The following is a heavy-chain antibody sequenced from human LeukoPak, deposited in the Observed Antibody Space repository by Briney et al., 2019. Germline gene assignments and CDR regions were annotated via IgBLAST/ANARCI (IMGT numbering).Heavy chain of an antibody. V-gene: IGHV4-59*12. CDR1: GGSISSYY. J-gene: IGHJ4*02. Sequence: SETLSLTCTVSGGSISSYYWSWIRQPPGKGLEWIGYIYHSGSTYYNPSLKSRVTISVDRSKNQFSLKLSSVTAADTAVYYCARGDYYDSRFDYWGQGTLVTVSS. CDR3: ARGDYYDSRFDY. CDR2: IYHSGST. D-gene: IGHD3-22*01.